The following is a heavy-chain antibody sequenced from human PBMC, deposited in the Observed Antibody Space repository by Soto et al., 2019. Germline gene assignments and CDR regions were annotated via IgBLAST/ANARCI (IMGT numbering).Heavy chain of an antibody. D-gene: IGHD3-3*01. Sequence: SETLSLTCTVSGGSISSYYWSWIRQPPGKGLEWIGYIYYSGSTNYNPSLKSRVTISVDTSKNQFSLKLSSVTAADTAVYYCAGASKYDFWSGSPLFDYWGQGTLVTVSS. V-gene: IGHV4-59*01. CDR2: IYYSGST. CDR3: AGASKYDFWSGSPLFDY. CDR1: GGSISSYY. J-gene: IGHJ4*02.